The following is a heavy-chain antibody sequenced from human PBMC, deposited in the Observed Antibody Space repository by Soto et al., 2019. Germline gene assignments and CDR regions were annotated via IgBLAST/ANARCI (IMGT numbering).Heavy chain of an antibody. CDR1: GGSISTYY. J-gene: IGHJ4*02. Sequence: PSETLSLTCTVSGGSISTYYWTWIRQPAGRGLEWIGRIYASGSTKYNPSLKSRVTMSVDTSRNQFSLKLSPVTAADTAVHYCARGGTVTTDVCDYWGQGALVTVS. D-gene: IGHD4-17*01. CDR2: IYASGST. CDR3: ARGGTVTTDVCDY. V-gene: IGHV4-4*07.